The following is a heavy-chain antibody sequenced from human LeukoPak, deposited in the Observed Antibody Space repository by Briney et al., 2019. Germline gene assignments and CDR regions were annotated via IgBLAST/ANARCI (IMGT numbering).Heavy chain of an antibody. Sequence: PGGSLRLSCAASGFTFSGYSMNWVRQAPGKGLEWVSSISSSSSYICYADSVKGRFTISRDNAKNSLYLQMDSLRAEDTAVYYCARETLILQPLHGMDVWGQGTTVTVSS. CDR1: GFTFSGYS. CDR3: ARETLILQPLHGMDV. D-gene: IGHD3-16*01. V-gene: IGHV3-21*01. J-gene: IGHJ6*02. CDR2: ISSSSSYI.